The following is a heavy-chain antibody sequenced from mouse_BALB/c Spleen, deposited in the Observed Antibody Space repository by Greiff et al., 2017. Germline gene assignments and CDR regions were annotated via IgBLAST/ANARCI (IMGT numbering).Heavy chain of an antibody. V-gene: IGHV1-15*01. D-gene: IGHD2-4*01. CDR2: IDPETGGT. J-gene: IGHJ2*01. CDR3: ARGDYGFDY. Sequence: QVQLQQSGAELVRPGASVTLSCKASGYTFTDYEMHWVKQTPVHGLEWIGAIDPETGGTAYNQKFKGKATLTADKSSSTAYMELRSLTSEDSAVYYCARGDYGFDYWGQGTTLTVSS. CDR1: GYTFTDYE.